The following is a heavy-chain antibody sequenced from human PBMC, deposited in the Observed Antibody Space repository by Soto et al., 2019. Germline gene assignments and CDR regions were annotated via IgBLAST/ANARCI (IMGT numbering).Heavy chain of an antibody. CDR1: GSSIRSQY. D-gene: IGHD3-22*01. V-gene: IGHV4-59*11. CDR3: ARSGGAYYDSITYEPYYFDF. J-gene: IGHJ4*02. Sequence: PSETLSLTCTVAGSSIRSQYWSWIRQPPGRGLEWIGYTYSSGRTKYNSSFKSRVTLSVDTSKNQFSLKLSSVTAADTALYYCARSGGAYYDSITYEPYYFDFGGRGTLVTVSS. CDR2: TYSSGRT.